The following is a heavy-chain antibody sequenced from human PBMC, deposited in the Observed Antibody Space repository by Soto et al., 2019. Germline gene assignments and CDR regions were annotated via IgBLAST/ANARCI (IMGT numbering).Heavy chain of an antibody. J-gene: IGHJ6*04. CDR2: IIPILNIS. Sequence: QVQLVQSGAEVKKPGSSVKVSCKASGGTFSSYTINWVRQAPGQGLEWMGRIIPILNISNFAQRFQGIVTITADKFMTAAYMELSSLRSEDTAVYYCATPVDNDYIPGVQYGDCVAVWGKGTTVTVSP. CDR1: GGTFSSYT. CDR3: ATPVDNDYIPGVQYGDCVAV. D-gene: IGHD4-4*01. V-gene: IGHV1-69*02.